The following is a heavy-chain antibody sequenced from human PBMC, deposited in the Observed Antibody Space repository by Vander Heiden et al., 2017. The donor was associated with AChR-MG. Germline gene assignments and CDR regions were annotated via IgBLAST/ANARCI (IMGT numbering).Heavy chain of an antibody. Sequence: QLQLQESGPGLVKPSETLSLTCTVSGGSISSSSYYWGWIRQPPGKGLEWIGSIYYSGSTYYNPSLKSRVTISVDTSKNQFSLKLSSVTAADTAVYYCAREWLVLRNPAMHGNWFYPWGQGTLVTVSS. CDR3: AREWLVLRNPAMHGNWFYP. J-gene: IGHJ5*02. CDR2: IYYSGST. D-gene: IGHD2-2*01. V-gene: IGHV4-39*02. CDR1: GGSISSSSYY.